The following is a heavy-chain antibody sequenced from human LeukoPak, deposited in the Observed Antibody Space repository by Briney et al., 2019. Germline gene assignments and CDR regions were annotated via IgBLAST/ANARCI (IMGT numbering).Heavy chain of an antibody. Sequence: GGSLRLSCAASGFTFSSYSMNWVRQAPGKGLEWVSSISGSSSYIYYADSVKGRFTISRDNAKNSLYLQMNSLRAEDTAVYYCARDPIGVVVPAANDYWGQGTLVTVSS. J-gene: IGHJ4*02. CDR2: ISGSSSYI. V-gene: IGHV3-21*01. D-gene: IGHD2-2*01. CDR3: ARDPIGVVVPAANDY. CDR1: GFTFSSYS.